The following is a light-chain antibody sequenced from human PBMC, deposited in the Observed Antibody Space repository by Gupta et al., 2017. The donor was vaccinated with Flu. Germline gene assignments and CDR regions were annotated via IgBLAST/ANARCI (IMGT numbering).Light chain of an antibody. CDR1: QSLLHSNGYNY. Sequence: QCPRAMPLTPRQQASISCRSSQSLLHSNGYNYLDWYLQKPGQSPQLLIYLGSNRASGVPDRFSGSGSGTDFTLKISRVEAEDVGVYYCMQALQTSYTFGQGTKLEIK. J-gene: IGKJ2*01. CDR3: MQALQTSYT. V-gene: IGKV2-28*01. CDR2: LGS.